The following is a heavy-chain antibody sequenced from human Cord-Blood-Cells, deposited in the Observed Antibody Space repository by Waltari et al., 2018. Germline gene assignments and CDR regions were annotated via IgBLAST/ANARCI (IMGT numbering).Heavy chain of an antibody. V-gene: IGHV1-69*09. J-gene: IGHJ3*02. CDR3: ASTPPREAFDI. Sequence: QVQLVQSGAEVKKPGSSVKVSCKASGGTFSSYAISWVRQAPGQGLEWMGRIIPILGIANYAPKFQGRVTITADKSTSTAYMGLSSLRSEDTAVYYCASTPPREAFDIWGQGTMVTVSS. CDR2: IIPILGIA. CDR1: GGTFSSYA.